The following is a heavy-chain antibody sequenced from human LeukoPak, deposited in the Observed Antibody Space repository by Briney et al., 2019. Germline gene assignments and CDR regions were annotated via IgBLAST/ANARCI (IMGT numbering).Heavy chain of an antibody. V-gene: IGHV3-23*01. J-gene: IGHJ4*02. CDR2: INYSGSTT. Sequence: LPGGSLRLSCAASGFTFSVTWMSWVRQAPGRGLECVSTINYSGSTTYYADSVKGRFTISRDNSKNTLYLQMRSLRPEDTAVYYCAKDRVTSGWYVYDHWGQGTQVTVSS. CDR3: AKDRVTSGWYVYDH. CDR1: GFTFSVTW. D-gene: IGHD6-19*01.